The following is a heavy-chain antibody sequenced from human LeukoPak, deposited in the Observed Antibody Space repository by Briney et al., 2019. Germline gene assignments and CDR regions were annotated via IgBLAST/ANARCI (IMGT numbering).Heavy chain of an antibody. D-gene: IGHD2-2*01. Sequence: TLSLTCTVSGGSISSGGYYWSWIRQPPGKGLEWIGYIYHSGSTYYNPSLKSRVTISVDRSKNQFSLKLSSVTAADTAVYYCARASPPPAFYYMDVWGKGTTVTVSS. J-gene: IGHJ6*03. CDR3: ARASPPPAFYYMDV. CDR1: GGSISSGGYY. CDR2: IYHSGST. V-gene: IGHV4-30-2*01.